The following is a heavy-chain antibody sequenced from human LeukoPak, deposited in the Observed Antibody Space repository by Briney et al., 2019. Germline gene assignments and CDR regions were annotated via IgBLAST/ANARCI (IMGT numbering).Heavy chain of an antibody. CDR3: ARVRYYDSIAFDAFDI. Sequence: SETLSLTCTVSGGSISSYYWSWIRQPPGKGLEWIGYIYYSGSTNYNPSLKSRVTISVDTSKNQFSLKLSSVTAADTAVYYCARVRYYDSIAFDAFDIWGQGTMVTVSS. CDR1: GGSISSYY. V-gene: IGHV4-59*01. CDR2: IYYSGST. J-gene: IGHJ3*02. D-gene: IGHD3-22*01.